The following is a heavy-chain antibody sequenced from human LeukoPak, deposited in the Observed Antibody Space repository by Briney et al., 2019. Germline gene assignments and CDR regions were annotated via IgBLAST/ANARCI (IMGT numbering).Heavy chain of an antibody. CDR2: IRYDGSNK. J-gene: IGHJ6*03. Sequence: GGSLRLSCAASGFTFSSYGMHWVRQAPGKGLEWVAFIRYDGSNKYYADSVKGRFTISRDNSKNTLYLQMNSLRSEDTAVYYCARGYGSGWYPSWYSYYYYMDVWGKGTTVTISS. CDR1: GFTFSSYG. CDR3: ARGYGSGWYPSWYSYYYYMDV. V-gene: IGHV3-30*02. D-gene: IGHD6-19*01.